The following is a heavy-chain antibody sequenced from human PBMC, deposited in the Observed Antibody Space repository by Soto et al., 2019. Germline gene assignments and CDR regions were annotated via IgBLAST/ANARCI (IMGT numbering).Heavy chain of an antibody. CDR2: IWYDGSNK. V-gene: IGHV3-33*01. CDR3: ARGGTLRMDYYGMDV. D-gene: IGHD1-26*01. Sequence: AGGSLRLSCAASGYSFSRNGMHWVRQAPGQGLEWVALIWYDGSNKYYADSVKGRFTISRDNSKNTLYLQMNSLRAEDTAVYYCARGGTLRMDYYGMDVWGQGTTVTVSS. CDR1: GYSFSRNG. J-gene: IGHJ6*02.